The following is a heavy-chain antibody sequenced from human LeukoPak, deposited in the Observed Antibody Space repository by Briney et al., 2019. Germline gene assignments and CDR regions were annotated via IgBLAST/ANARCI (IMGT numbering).Heavy chain of an antibody. D-gene: IGHD3-10*01. CDR3: ANSQNSFGSGSTRPLFDH. J-gene: IGHJ4*02. V-gene: IGHV1-2*02. CDR2: FKPSSGGT. CDR1: GYIVTDYY. Sequence: GASVKVSCKTSGYIVTDYYIHWVRQAGGQGVQGMGWFKPSSGGTYFAQKFEARVTLSRDTSINTAYMEMRGLTSDDTAVYYCANSQNSFGSGSTRPLFDHWGQGTLVTVSS.